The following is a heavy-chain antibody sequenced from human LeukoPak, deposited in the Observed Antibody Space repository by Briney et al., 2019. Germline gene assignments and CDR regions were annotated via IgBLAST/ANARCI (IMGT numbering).Heavy chain of an antibody. V-gene: IGHV3-48*01. CDR3: AKAVAGTKPFDY. J-gene: IGHJ4*02. Sequence: GGSPRLSCAASGFTFSSYSLNWVRQAPGKGLEWVSYISSGSSTIYYADSVKGRFTISRDNAKHSLYLQMNSLRAEDTAVYYCAKAVAGTKPFDYWGQGTLVTVSS. CDR2: ISSGSSTI. D-gene: IGHD6-19*01. CDR1: GFTFSSYS.